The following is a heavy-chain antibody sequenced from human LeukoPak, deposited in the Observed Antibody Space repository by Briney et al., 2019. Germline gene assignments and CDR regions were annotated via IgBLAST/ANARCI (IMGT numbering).Heavy chain of an antibody. V-gene: IGHV4-4*09. J-gene: IGHJ4*02. Sequence: RSSETLSLTCTVSGDAISTYYWNWIRQTPGKGLEWVGHIANGGTDYNPPLKSRAIISVDTSKNQISLRLTSVTAADTAVYYCARDKAHSYGYYFDPWGPGTQVLVSS. CDR2: IANGGT. CDR3: ARDKAHSYGYYFDP. D-gene: IGHD3-10*01. CDR1: GDAISTYY.